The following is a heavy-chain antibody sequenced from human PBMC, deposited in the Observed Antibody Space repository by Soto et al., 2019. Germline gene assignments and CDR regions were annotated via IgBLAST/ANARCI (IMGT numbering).Heavy chain of an antibody. D-gene: IGHD2-15*01. CDR3: ARDPGYCSGGSCYNWFDP. Sequence: GALRLSCAASGFTFSRYSMNWVRQAPGKGLEWVSYISSSSSTIYYADSVKGRFTISRDNAKNSLYLQMNSLRDEDTAVYYCARDPGYCSGGSCYNWFDPWGQGTLVTVSS. CDR2: ISSSSSTI. J-gene: IGHJ5*02. CDR1: GFTFSRYS. V-gene: IGHV3-48*02.